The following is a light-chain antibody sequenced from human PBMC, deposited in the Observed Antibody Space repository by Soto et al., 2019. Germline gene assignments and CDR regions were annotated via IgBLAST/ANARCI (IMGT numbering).Light chain of an antibody. Sequence: EIVLTQSPGTLSLSPGERATLSCRASQSVRSSFLAWYQQKPGQAPRLLIYAASSRATGIPDRFSGSGSGTDFTLTISRLEPADFAVYYCQQYDSSPRTFGQGSKLEIK. CDR2: AAS. J-gene: IGKJ2*01. V-gene: IGKV3-20*01. CDR3: QQYDSSPRT. CDR1: QSVRSSF.